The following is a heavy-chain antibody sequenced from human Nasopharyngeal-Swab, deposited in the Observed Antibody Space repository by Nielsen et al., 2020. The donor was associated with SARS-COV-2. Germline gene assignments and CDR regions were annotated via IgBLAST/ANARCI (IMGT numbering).Heavy chain of an antibody. Sequence: ASVKVSCKASGYTFTSYGISWVRQAPGQGLEWMGWISAYNGNTNYAQKLQGRVTMTTDTSTSTAYMELRSLRSHDTAVYYCARDVGYSSSWFLYYYYGMDVWGQGTTVTVSS. J-gene: IGHJ6*02. V-gene: IGHV1-18*01. CDR3: ARDVGYSSSWFLYYYYGMDV. CDR2: ISAYNGNT. CDR1: GYTFTSYG. D-gene: IGHD6-13*01.